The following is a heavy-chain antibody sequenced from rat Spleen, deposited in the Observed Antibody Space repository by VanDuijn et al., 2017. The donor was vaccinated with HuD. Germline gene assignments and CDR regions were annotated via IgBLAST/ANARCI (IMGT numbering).Heavy chain of an antibody. J-gene: IGHJ2*01. CDR2: IRPGGGYT. V-gene: IGHV5-25*01. CDR3: ARQQPSDYFDY. CDR1: GFNFSSYY. Sequence: EVQLVESGGGLVQPGRSMRLSCAASGFNFSSYYMAWVRQAPTKGLEWVASIRPGGGYTYYRDSVKGRFTVSRDNAKSTLYLQMDSLRSEDTATYYCARQQPSDYFDYWGQGVMVTVSS.